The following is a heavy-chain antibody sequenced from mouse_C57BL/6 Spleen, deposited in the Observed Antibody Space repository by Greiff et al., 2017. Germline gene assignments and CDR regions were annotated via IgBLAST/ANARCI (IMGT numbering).Heavy chain of an antibody. D-gene: IGHD4-1*01. CDR1: GYTFTDYN. CDR2: INPNYGGT. V-gene: IGHV1-22*01. Sequence: EVQLQQSGPELVKPGASVKMSCKASGYTFTDYNMHWVKQSHGKSLEWIGYINPNYGGTSYNQKFKGKATLTVNKSSSTAYMELRSLTSEDSAVYYCAPGNYYAMDYWGQGTSVTVSS. J-gene: IGHJ4*01. CDR3: APGNYYAMDY.